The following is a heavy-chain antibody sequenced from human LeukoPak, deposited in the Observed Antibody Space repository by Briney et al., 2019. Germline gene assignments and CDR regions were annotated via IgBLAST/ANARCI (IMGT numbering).Heavy chain of an antibody. Sequence: GGSLRLSCAASGFTFSSYSMNWVRQAPGKGLEWVSSISSSSSYIYYADSVKGRFTISRDNAKNSLYLQMNSLRAEDTAVYYCAREGGADAFDIWGQGTMVTVSS. J-gene: IGHJ3*02. D-gene: IGHD1-26*01. CDR1: GFTFSSYS. CDR2: ISSSSSYI. V-gene: IGHV3-21*01. CDR3: AREGGADAFDI.